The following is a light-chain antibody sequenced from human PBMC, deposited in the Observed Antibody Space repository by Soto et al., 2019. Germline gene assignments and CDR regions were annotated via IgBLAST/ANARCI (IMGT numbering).Light chain of an antibody. CDR2: AAS. J-gene: IGKJ3*01. CDR1: QSVSVNS. V-gene: IGKV3-20*01. Sequence: EIVLTQSPGTLSLSPGERATLSCRASQSVSVNSSAWYQQKGAQAPRLLIYAASTRATGVPDRFSGTGSGTDFALSISRVETDDSAVYYCQQYGGPPFPFGPGTKVDIK. CDR3: QQYGGPPFP.